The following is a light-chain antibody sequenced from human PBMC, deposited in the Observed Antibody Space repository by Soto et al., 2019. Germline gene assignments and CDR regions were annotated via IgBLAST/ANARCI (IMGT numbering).Light chain of an antibody. V-gene: IGKV1-39*01. CDR3: QQTISVPRT. J-gene: IGKJ1*01. Sequence: DIQMPQSPPFLSASVGDIVTITCRASQNIRTYLTWYQQKPGKAPTVLIYAASTLQRGVPSRFSGSTTGTDFTLTITGLQPEDSATYYCQQTISVPRTFGLGTKVAIK. CDR1: QNIRTY. CDR2: AAS.